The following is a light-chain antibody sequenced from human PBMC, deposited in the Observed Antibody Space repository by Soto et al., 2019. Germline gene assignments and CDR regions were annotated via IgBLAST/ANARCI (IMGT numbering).Light chain of an antibody. J-gene: IGLJ3*02. CDR2: NTN. Sequence: QAVVTQEPSLTVSPGGTVTLTCASSTGAVTSGYYPSWFQQKPGQAPRALIFNTNNKHSWTPARFSGSLLGGKAALTLSGVQHEDEAEYFCLLYYGGAQLRVFGGGTKVTVL. V-gene: IGLV7-43*01. CDR1: TGAVTSGYY. CDR3: LLYYGGAQLRV.